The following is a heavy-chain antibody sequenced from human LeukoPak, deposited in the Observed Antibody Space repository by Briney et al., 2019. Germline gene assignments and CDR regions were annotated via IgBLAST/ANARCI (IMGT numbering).Heavy chain of an antibody. J-gene: IGHJ4*02. Sequence: GGSLRLSCAASGFTFSSYWMSWVRQAPGKGLEWVANIKQDGSEKYYVDSVKGRFTISRDNAKNSLYLQMNSLRAEDTAVYYCAGEDYYDSSGYYGGFDYWGQGTLVTVSS. CDR2: IKQDGSEK. CDR1: GFTFSSYW. CDR3: AGEDYYDSSGYYGGFDY. V-gene: IGHV3-7*01. D-gene: IGHD3-22*01.